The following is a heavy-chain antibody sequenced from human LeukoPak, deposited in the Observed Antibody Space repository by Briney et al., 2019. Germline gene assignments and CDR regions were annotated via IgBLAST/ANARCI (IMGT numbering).Heavy chain of an antibody. CDR2: IYPGDSGT. CDR1: GSPFSSYW. CDR3: ARQNDFRLDY. V-gene: IGHV5-51*01. D-gene: IGHD3-3*01. Sequence: GESLKISCKGSGSPFSSYWIGWVRQMPGKGLEWMGIIYPGDSGTRYSPSLQGQVTISVDTSIGTAYLQWSSLKASDTAIYYCARQNDFRLDYWGQGTLVTVSS. J-gene: IGHJ4*02.